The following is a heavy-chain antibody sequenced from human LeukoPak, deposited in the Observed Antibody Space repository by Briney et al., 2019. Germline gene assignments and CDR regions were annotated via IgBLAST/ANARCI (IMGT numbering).Heavy chain of an antibody. Sequence: GASVKVSCKASGGTFSSYAISWVRQATGQGLEWMGWMNPNSGNTGYAQKFQGRVTMTRNTSISTAYMELSSLRSEDTAVYYCARARRAVAGQYYFDYWGQGTLVTVSS. D-gene: IGHD6-19*01. J-gene: IGHJ4*02. CDR1: GGTFSSYA. CDR2: MNPNSGNT. CDR3: ARARRAVAGQYYFDY. V-gene: IGHV1-8*02.